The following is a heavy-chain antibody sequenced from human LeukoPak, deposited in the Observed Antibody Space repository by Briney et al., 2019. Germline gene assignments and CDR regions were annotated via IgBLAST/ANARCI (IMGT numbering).Heavy chain of an antibody. CDR3: ARALPYSSGWSHFGY. V-gene: IGHV1-69*13. CDR2: IIPIFGTA. Sequence: GASVKVSCKASGGTFSSYAISWVRQAPGQGLEWMGGIIPIFGTANYAQKFQGRVTITADESTSTAYMELSSLRSEDTAVYYCARALPYSSGWSHFGYWGQGTLVTVSS. CDR1: GGTFSSYA. J-gene: IGHJ4*02. D-gene: IGHD6-19*01.